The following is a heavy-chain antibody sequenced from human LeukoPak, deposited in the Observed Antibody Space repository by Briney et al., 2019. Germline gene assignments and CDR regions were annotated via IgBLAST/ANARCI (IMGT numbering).Heavy chain of an antibody. V-gene: IGHV3-48*01. CDR1: GFTFSSYS. D-gene: IGHD4-23*01. CDR2: IKNSGSSV. J-gene: IGHJ3*02. Sequence: GGSLRLSCTASGFTFSSYSMNWVRQAPGKGLEWVSFIKNSGSSVYYADSVKGRFTISRDDAKNSLYLQMNSLRAEDTAVYYCASWVGLGGNPAHLKIWGQGTMVTVSS. CDR3: ASWVGLGGNPAHLKI.